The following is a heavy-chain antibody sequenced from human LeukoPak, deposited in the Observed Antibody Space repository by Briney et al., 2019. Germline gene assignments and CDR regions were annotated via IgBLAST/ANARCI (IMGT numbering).Heavy chain of an antibody. Sequence: ASVKVSCKASGYTFTSYGISWERQAPGQGLEWMGWTSAYNGNTNYAQKLQGRVTMTTDTSTSTAYMELRSLRSDDTAVYYCARGRGISWFGELFAGYFDYWGQGTLVTVSS. D-gene: IGHD3-10*01. CDR3: ARGRGISWFGELFAGYFDY. J-gene: IGHJ4*02. V-gene: IGHV1-18*01. CDR1: GYTFTSYG. CDR2: TSAYNGNT.